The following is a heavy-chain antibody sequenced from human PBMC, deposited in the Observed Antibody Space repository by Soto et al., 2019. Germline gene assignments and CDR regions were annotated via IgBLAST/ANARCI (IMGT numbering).Heavy chain of an antibody. V-gene: IGHV3-11*03. D-gene: IGHD1-1*01. CDR2: ISPHSDYL. CDR3: ATGQEVRMADI. CDR1: GFTVSDYY. Sequence: QVQLLESGGGLVKPGGCLRLSCAASGFTVSDYYVAWIRQTPGKGLEWLSFISPHSDYLEYVDSVKGRFTISRDNAQNSLYLQMNSLRVEDTAVYFCATGQEVRMADIWGQGTMVTVSS. J-gene: IGHJ3*02.